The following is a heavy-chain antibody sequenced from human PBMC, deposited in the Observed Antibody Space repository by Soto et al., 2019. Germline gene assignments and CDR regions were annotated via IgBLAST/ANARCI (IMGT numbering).Heavy chain of an antibody. J-gene: IGHJ4*02. CDR2: IYYSGST. CDR1: GGSVSSGSYY. D-gene: IGHD6-6*01. CDR3: AREYSSSSSFDY. V-gene: IGHV4-61*01. Sequence: SETLSLTCTVSGGSVSSGSYYWSWVRQPPGKGLEWIGYIYYSGSTNYNPSLKSRVTISVDTSKNQFSLKLSSVTAADTAVYYCAREYSSSSSFDYWGQGTLVTVSS.